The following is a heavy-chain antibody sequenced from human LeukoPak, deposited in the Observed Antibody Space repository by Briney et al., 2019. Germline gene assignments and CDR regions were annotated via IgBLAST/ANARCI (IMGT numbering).Heavy chain of an antibody. CDR1: GGPISSSRDY. J-gene: IGHJ4*02. CDR2: IYYSGST. CDR3: ARHVEIAVAGPIDY. V-gene: IGHV4-39*01. D-gene: IGHD6-19*01. Sequence: NPSETLSLTCTVSGGPISSSRDYWGWIRQPPGKGLEWIGSIYYSGSTYYNPSLKSRVTISVDTSKNQFSLKLSSVTAADTAVYYCARHVEIAVAGPIDYWGQGTLVTVSS.